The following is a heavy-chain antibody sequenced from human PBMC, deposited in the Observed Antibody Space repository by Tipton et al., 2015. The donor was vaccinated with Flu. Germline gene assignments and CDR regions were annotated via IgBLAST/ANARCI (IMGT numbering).Heavy chain of an antibody. CDR2: IYTTGTT. Sequence: TLSLTCTVSGDSISSGSYYWSWIRQPAGKGLEWIGRIYTTGTTNYNPSLKSRLTISVDTAKNQFSLKLTSVTAADTAMYYCARAKSGALDIWGQGTGVTVSS. V-gene: IGHV4-61*02. CDR3: ARAKSGALDI. J-gene: IGHJ3*02. CDR1: GDSISSGSYY.